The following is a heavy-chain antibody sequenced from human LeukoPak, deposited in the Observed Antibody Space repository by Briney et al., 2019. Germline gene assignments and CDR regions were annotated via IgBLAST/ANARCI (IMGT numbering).Heavy chain of an antibody. Sequence: GGSLRLSCAASGFTVSSNYMSWVRQAPGKGLEWVAVISYDGSNKYYADSVEGRFTISRDNSKNTLYLQMNSLRAEDTAVYYCARDLQGDNWFDPWGQGTLVTVSS. CDR3: ARDLQGDNWFDP. V-gene: IGHV3-30*03. CDR2: ISYDGSNK. CDR1: GFTVSSNY. J-gene: IGHJ5*02.